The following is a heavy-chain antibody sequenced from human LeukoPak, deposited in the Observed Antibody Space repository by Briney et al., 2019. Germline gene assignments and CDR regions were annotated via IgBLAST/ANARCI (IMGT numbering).Heavy chain of an antibody. CDR3: ARIPGSSGYYYGSSVYFDY. CDR1: GYTFTSYG. Sequence: SVKVSCKASGYTFTSYGISWVRQAPGQGLEWMGGIIPIFGTANYAQKFQGRVTITADESTSTAYMELSSLRSEDTAVYYCARIPGSSGYYYGSSVYFDYWGQGTLVTVSS. V-gene: IGHV1-69*13. J-gene: IGHJ4*02. CDR2: IIPIFGTA. D-gene: IGHD3-22*01.